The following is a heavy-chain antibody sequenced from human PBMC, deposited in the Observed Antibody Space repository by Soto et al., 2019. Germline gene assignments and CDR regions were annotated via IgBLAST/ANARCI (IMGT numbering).Heavy chain of an antibody. CDR2: ISSSSSTI. J-gene: IGHJ4*02. Sequence: GGSLRLSCAASGFTFSSYSMNWVRQAPGKGLEWVSYISSSSSTIYYADSVKGRFTISSDNAKNSLDLQMNSLRDEDTAVYYCARGRLRLGELSQPFDYWGQGTLVTVSS. D-gene: IGHD3-16*02. CDR1: GFTFSSYS. CDR3: ARGRLRLGELSQPFDY. V-gene: IGHV3-48*02.